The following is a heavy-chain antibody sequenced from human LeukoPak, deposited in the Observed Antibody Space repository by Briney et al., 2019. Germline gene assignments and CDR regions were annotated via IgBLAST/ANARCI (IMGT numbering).Heavy chain of an antibody. J-gene: IGHJ6*04. CDR1: GFTFSSYA. CDR2: ISYDGSNK. Sequence: GGSLSLSCAASGFTFSSYAMHWVRQAPGKGLEWVAVISYDGSNKYYADSVKGRFTISRDNSKNTLCLQMNSLRAEDTAVYYCARGRYYYGMDVWGKGTTVTVSS. V-gene: IGHV3-30*04. CDR3: ARGRYYYGMDV.